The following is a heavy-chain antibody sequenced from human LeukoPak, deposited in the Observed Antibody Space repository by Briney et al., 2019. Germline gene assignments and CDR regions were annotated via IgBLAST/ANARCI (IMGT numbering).Heavy chain of an antibody. CDR2: ISWNGGRI. V-gene: IGHV3-9*01. CDR3: AKVSGYSSDWEPFDFES. D-gene: IGHD5-18*01. Sequence: PGGSLRLSCAASGFTFDNYAMHWVRQAPGKGLEWVSGISWNGGRIGYADSVKGRFTISRNKANNSLYLQMNILRAEDTAFYYCAKVSGYSSDWEPFDFESWGQGTLVTVSS. CDR1: GFTFDNYA. J-gene: IGHJ4*02.